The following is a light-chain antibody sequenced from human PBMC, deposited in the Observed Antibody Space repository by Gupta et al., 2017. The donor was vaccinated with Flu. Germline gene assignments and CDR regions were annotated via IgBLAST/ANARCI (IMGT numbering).Light chain of an antibody. CDR2: VTSDGSR. J-gene: IGLJ2*01. V-gene: IGLV4-69*01. CDR1: TGHSNYA. Sequence: QVVLSQPHSAPASLGASVTLTCTRSTGHSNYAVAWQQQQPEKGPRYLMKVTSDGSRTRGDGIPARFSGSSAGVDRYLTITSLQSEDEGDYYGQAGGTGPVFGGGTRLTVL. CDR3: QAGGTGPV.